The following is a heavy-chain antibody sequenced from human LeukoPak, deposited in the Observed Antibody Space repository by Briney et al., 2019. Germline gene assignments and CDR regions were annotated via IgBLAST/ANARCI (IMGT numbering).Heavy chain of an antibody. CDR3: ATRTVTLDY. V-gene: IGHV3-74*01. Sequence: GGSLRLSCAASGFTFSSYWMHWVRQAPGKGLVWVSRISGDESSTSYADSVEGRFTISRDNAKNTLYLQMNSLRAEDTAVYYCATRTVTLDYWGQGTLVTVSS. J-gene: IGHJ4*02. CDR1: GFTFSSYW. D-gene: IGHD4-17*01. CDR2: ISGDESST.